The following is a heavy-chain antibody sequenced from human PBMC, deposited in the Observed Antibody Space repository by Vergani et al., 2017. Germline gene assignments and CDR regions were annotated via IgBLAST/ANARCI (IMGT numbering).Heavy chain of an antibody. J-gene: IGHJ4*02. V-gene: IGHV4-59*02. D-gene: IGHD3-10*01. CDR1: GASVNSYY. CDR2: VSFRGDT. Sequence: QVKLQESGPGLVKPSETLSLTCTVSGASVNSYYWSWIRQPPGQGLEWMGYVSFRGDTLYDPSVKGRMTISLNTSSNQFSLYLTSVTAADTAVYYCARSRLYYGAGSPDYWCQGTLVTVFS. CDR3: ARSRLYYGAGSPDY.